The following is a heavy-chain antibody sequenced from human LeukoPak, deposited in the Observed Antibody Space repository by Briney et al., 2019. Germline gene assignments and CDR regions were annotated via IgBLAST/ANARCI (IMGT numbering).Heavy chain of an antibody. D-gene: IGHD3-10*01. Sequence: ASVKVSCKASGGTFSSYAIIWVRQAPGQGLEWMGRIIPIFGTANYAQKFQGRVTITTDESTSTAYMELSSLRSEDTAVYYCARVYYYASGSYWNNWFDPWGQGTLVTVSS. CDR3: ARVYYYASGSYWNNWFDP. V-gene: IGHV1-69*05. CDR1: GGTFSSYA. CDR2: IIPIFGTA. J-gene: IGHJ5*02.